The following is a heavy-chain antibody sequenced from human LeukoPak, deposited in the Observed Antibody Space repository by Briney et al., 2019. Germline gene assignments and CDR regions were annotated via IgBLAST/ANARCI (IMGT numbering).Heavy chain of an antibody. Sequence: SETLSLTCTVSGVSISSHYWSWIRQSPGKRLEWIGNIYYTGSTNYNPSLQSRVAISIDTSKNQFSLTLNSVTAADAAVYYCASAGSPHYFDFWGQGPLVTVSS. J-gene: IGHJ4*02. V-gene: IGHV4-59*11. CDR3: ASAGSPHYFDF. CDR2: IYYTGST. D-gene: IGHD6-13*01. CDR1: GVSISSHY.